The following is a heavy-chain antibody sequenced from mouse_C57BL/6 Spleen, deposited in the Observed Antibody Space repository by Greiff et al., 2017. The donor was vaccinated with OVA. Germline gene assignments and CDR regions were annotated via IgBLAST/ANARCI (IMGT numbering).Heavy chain of an antibody. CDR1: GFNIKDDY. Sequence: EVKLMESGAELVRPGASVKLSCTASGFNIKDDYMHWVKQRPEQGLEWIGWIDPENGDTEYASKFQGKATITADTSSNTAYLQLSSLTSEDTAVYYCTPMVTTPYAMDYWGQGTSVTVSS. CDR3: TPMVTTPYAMDY. V-gene: IGHV14-4*01. D-gene: IGHD2-2*01. CDR2: IDPENGDT. J-gene: IGHJ4*01.